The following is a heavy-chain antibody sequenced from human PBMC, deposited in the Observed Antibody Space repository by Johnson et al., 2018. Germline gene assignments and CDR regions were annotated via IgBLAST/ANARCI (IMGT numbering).Heavy chain of an antibody. V-gene: IGHV3-23*01. Sequence: EVQLLESGGGLVQPGGSLRLSCAASGFTFRTYAMSWVRQAPGKGLEWVSVISGSGVSTYYGDSVKGRFTISRDNSKKTVFLQMDSLRAEDTAVYFCAKDLGPLWGSGYRYFQHWGQGTLVTVSS. D-gene: IGHD5-12*01. CDR3: AKDLGPLWGSGYRYFQH. J-gene: IGHJ1*01. CDR2: ISGSGVST. CDR1: GFTFRTYA.